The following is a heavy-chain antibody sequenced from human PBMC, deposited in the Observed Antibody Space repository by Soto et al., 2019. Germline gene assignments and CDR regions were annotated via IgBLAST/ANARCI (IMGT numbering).Heavy chain of an antibody. CDR2: INAGNGNT. D-gene: IGHD1-1*01. CDR3: ARATGTTVNPHPD. V-gene: IGHV1-3*01. Sequence: QVQLVQSGAEVKKPGASVKVSCKASGYTFTSYAMHWVRQAPGQRLEWMGWINAGNGNTKYSQKFQGRVTITRDTSASTAYMELSSLRSEDTAVYYCARATGTTVNPHPDWGQGTLVTVSS. J-gene: IGHJ4*02. CDR1: GYTFTSYA.